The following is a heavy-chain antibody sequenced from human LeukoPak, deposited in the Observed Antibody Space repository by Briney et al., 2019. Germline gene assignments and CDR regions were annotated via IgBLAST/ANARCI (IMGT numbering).Heavy chain of an antibody. CDR2: IRSKAYGGTT. J-gene: IGHJ4*02. D-gene: IGHD3-10*01. Sequence: GGSLRLSCTASGFTLGDYAMSCVPRAPGKGLEWGSFIRSKAYGGTTEYAASVKGRFPMSRDDSKSIAFLQMDSLKTEDTAVYYCTAYYYESGTNDPHKVDYWGQGTLVTVSS. CDR3: TAYYYESGTNDPHKVDY. V-gene: IGHV3-49*04. CDR1: GFTLGDYA.